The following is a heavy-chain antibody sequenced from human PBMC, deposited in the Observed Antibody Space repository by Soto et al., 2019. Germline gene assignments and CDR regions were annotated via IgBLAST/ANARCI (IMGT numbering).Heavy chain of an antibody. CDR3: ARGATVTQYDY. Sequence: ETLSLTCTVSGVSVSSGSFYWAWIRQPPGKGLEWIGFGSYSGTTNYKPSLKSRVTISVDTSRSQISLKVSSLTAADTAVYYCARGATVTQYDYWGQGTLVTVSS. CDR1: GVSVSSGSFY. J-gene: IGHJ4*02. D-gene: IGHD4-17*01. V-gene: IGHV4-61*01. CDR2: GSYSGTT.